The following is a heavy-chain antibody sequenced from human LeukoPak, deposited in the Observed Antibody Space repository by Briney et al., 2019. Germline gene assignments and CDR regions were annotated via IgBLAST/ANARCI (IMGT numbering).Heavy chain of an antibody. CDR3: ARQRWGTYGAYADFDD. V-gene: IGHV4-59*08. J-gene: IGHJ4*02. D-gene: IGHD1-1*01. CDR1: GGSISSYY. CDR2: IHYSGST. Sequence: PSETLSLTCTVSGGSISSYYWSWIRQPPGKGLEWIGYIHYSGSTNYNPSLKSRASTSVDTPKNQFSLKLSSVTAADTAVYYCARQRWGTYGAYADFDDWGQGTLVTVSS.